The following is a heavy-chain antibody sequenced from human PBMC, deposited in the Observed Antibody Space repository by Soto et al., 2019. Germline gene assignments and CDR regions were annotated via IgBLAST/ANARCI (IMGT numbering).Heavy chain of an antibody. D-gene: IGHD6-13*01. CDR2: IYYSGST. CDR1: GGSISSGGYY. CDR3: ARRPHSSSWAPNWFDP. V-gene: IGHV4-31*03. Sequence: SETLSLTCTVSGGSISSGGYYWSWIRQHPGKGLEWIGYIYYSGSTYYNPSLKSRVTISVDTSKNQFSLKLSSVTAADTAVYYCARRPHSSSWAPNWFDPWGQGTLVTVSS. J-gene: IGHJ5*02.